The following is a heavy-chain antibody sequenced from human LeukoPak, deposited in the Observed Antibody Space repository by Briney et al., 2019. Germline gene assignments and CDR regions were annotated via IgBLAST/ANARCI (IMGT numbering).Heavy chain of an antibody. CDR1: GFTFSNHG. CDR3: AVTQSGYTYGPFDY. Sequence: PGGSLRLSCAASGFTFSNHGMHWVRQAPGKGLEWVAVISYDGSNKYYADSVKGRFTISRDSSKNTLYLQMNSLRAEDTAVYYCAVTQSGYTYGPFDYWGQGTLVTVSS. V-gene: IGHV3-30*03. D-gene: IGHD5-18*01. J-gene: IGHJ4*02. CDR2: ISYDGSNK.